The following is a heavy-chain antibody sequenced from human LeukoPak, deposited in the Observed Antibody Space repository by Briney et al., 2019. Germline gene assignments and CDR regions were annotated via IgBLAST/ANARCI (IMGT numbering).Heavy chain of an antibody. CDR3: ARAYYDSSGYHYFDY. CDR2: ISSSSSTI. J-gene: IGHJ4*02. D-gene: IGHD3-22*01. CDR1: GFIFSSYS. Sequence: PGGSLRLSCAASGFIFSSYSMNWVRQAPRKGLEWVSYISSSSSTIYYADSVKGRFTISRDNAKNSLYLQMNSLRAEDTAVYYCARAYYDSSGYHYFDYWGQGTLVTVSS. V-gene: IGHV3-48*01.